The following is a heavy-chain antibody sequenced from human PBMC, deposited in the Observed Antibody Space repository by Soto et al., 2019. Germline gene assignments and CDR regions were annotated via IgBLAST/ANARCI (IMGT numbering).Heavy chain of an antibody. CDR3: AKGRTYFYF. CDR2: ISDGDGDT. V-gene: IGHV3-23*01. J-gene: IGHJ4*02. CDR1: GFTFSDYA. Sequence: EVVLLQSGGDLVQPGGSLRLSCAASGFTFSDYAMTWVRQAPGKGLEWVSDISDGDGDTHYADSVRGRFVISRDNSKNRLFLEMTVLGAEDAAVYYCAKGRTYFYFWGRGSLLTFSS.